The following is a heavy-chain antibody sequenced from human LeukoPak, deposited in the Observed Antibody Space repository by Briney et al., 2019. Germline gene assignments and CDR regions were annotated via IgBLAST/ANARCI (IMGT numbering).Heavy chain of an antibody. Sequence: GASVKVSCKASGYTFTGYYMHWVRQAPGQGLERMGWINPNSGGTNYAQKFQGRVTMTRDTSISTAYMELSRLRSDDTAVYYCARDSYSSSWYQSGYYYYYYMDVWGKGTTVTVSS. V-gene: IGHV1-2*02. J-gene: IGHJ6*03. D-gene: IGHD6-13*01. CDR3: ARDSYSSSWYQSGYYYYYYMDV. CDR1: GYTFTGYY. CDR2: INPNSGGT.